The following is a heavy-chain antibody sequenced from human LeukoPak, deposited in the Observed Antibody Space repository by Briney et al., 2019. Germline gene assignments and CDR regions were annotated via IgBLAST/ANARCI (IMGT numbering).Heavy chain of an antibody. Sequence: GKSLRLSCAASGFTLSNYGMNWVRQAPGKGLEWVSYISSSGDTMSYADSVKGRFTISRDNAKNSLYLQMSSLRAEDAAIYYCARVMGNYASDYWGQGALVTVSS. V-gene: IGHV3-48*04. D-gene: IGHD1-7*01. CDR3: ARVMGNYASDY. CDR2: ISSSGDTM. J-gene: IGHJ4*02. CDR1: GFTLSNYG.